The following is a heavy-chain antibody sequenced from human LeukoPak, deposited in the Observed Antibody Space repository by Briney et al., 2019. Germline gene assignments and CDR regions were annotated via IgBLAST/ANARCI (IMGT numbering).Heavy chain of an antibody. D-gene: IGHD1-26*01. CDR3: ARTGVQWELPLDY. CDR2: ISYDGSNK. CDR1: GFTFSSYG. Sequence: GGSLRLSCAASGFTFSSYGMYWVRQAPGKGLEWVAVISYDGSNKYYADSVKGRFTISRDNAKNSLYLQMNSLRAEDTAVYYCARTGVQWELPLDYWGQGTLVTVSS. V-gene: IGHV3-30*03. J-gene: IGHJ4*02.